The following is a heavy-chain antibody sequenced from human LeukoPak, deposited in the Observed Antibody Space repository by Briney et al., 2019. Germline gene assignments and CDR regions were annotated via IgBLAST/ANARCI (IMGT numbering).Heavy chain of an antibody. CDR3: AKESSSHGPGSCDY. CDR2: INSDGSST. CDR1: GFTFSSYW. V-gene: IGHV3-74*01. D-gene: IGHD1-14*01. Sequence: PGGSLRLSCAASGFTFSSYWMHWVRQAPGKGLVWVSRINSDGSSTSYADSVKGRFTISRDNAKNTLYLQMNSLRAEDTAVYYCAKESSSHGPGSCDYWGQGTLVTVSS. J-gene: IGHJ4*02.